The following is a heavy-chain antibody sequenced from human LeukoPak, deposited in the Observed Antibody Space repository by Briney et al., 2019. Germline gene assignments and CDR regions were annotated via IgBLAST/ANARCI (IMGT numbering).Heavy chain of an antibody. Sequence: SETLSLTCTVSGGSISSGDYYWSWIRQPPGKGLEWIGYIYHNGRTNYNPSLMSRITMSIDTYQKQFSLKVISVTAADTAVYYCARASEGIGYFDTWGRGSLVTVSS. CDR2: IYHNGRT. CDR1: GGSISSGDYY. V-gene: IGHV4-61*08. D-gene: IGHD3-16*01. CDR3: ARASEGIGYFDT. J-gene: IGHJ4*02.